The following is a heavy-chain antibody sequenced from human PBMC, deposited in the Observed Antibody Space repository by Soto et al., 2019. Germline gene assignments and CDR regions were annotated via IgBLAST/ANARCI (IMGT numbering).Heavy chain of an antibody. Sequence: GGSLRLSCAASGFTFSSYGMHWVRQAPGKGLEWVAVIWYDGSNKYYADSVKGRFTISRDNSKNTLYLQMNSLRAEDTAVYYCARDRYDSSGYLYYFDYWGQGTLVTVSS. D-gene: IGHD3-22*01. CDR1: GFTFSSYG. CDR2: IWYDGSNK. CDR3: ARDRYDSSGYLYYFDY. J-gene: IGHJ4*02. V-gene: IGHV3-33*01.